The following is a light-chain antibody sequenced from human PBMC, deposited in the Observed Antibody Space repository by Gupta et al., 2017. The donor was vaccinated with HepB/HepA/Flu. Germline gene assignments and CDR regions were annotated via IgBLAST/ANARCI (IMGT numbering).Light chain of an antibody. Sequence: QSPLTQPAAASGSAGPLITISCTGSSSDVGGYNYFSWYQQHPGKAPKLMIYDVSNRPSGVSNRFSCSKSGNTASLTISGLQAEDEADYYCSSYTSSSTLDVVFGGGTKLTVL. J-gene: IGLJ2*01. CDR3: SSYTSSSTLDVV. V-gene: IGLV2-14*01. CDR2: DVS. CDR1: SSDVGGYNY.